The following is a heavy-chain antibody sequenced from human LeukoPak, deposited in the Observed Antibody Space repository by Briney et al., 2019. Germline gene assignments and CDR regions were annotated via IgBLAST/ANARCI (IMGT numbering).Heavy chain of an antibody. J-gene: IGHJ4*02. D-gene: IGHD1-26*01. CDR2: ISGSGGST. CDR3: AKARQWELPSFDY. Sequence: PGGSLRLSCAASGFTFSSYAMSWVRQAPGKGLEWVSAISGSGGSTYYADSVKGRFTISRDNSKNTVYLQMSSLRAEDTAVYYCAKARQWELPSFDYWGQGTLVTVSS. CDR1: GFTFSSYA. V-gene: IGHV3-23*01.